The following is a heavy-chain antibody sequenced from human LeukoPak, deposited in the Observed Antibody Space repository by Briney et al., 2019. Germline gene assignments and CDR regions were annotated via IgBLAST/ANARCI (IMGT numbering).Heavy chain of an antibody. CDR2: IYSGGST. J-gene: IGHJ6*03. CDR1: GFTVSSNY. Sequence: GGSLILSCAASGFTVSSNYMSWVRQAPGKGLEWVSVIYSGGSTYYADSVKGRFTISRDNSKNTLYLQMNSLRAEDTAVYYCAREYSNYGINYYYMDVWGKGTTVTVSS. CDR3: AREYSNYGINYYYMDV. V-gene: IGHV3-66*02. D-gene: IGHD4-11*01.